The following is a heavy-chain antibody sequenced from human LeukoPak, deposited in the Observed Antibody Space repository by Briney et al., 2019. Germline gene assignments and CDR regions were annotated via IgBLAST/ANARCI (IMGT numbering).Heavy chain of an antibody. CDR1: GGSISTSNYY. J-gene: IGHJ5*02. CDR3: AREGPRREFGKLIVGFRGWLDP. V-gene: IGHV4-61*02. D-gene: IGHD3-16*02. CDR2: VYTSAST. Sequence: SETLSLTCTVSGGSISTSNYYCNCIRQPAGKGLEWIVRVYTSASTSYNPARKSRVPISVDTYKNQFSLRLNSVTAADTAVYYCAREGPRREFGKLIVGFRGWLDPWGQGTLVTVSS.